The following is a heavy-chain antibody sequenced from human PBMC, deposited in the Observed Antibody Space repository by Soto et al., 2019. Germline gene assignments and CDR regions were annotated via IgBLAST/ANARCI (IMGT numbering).Heavy chain of an antibody. CDR1: GFTFSAHG. CDR2: IWYDGGTK. V-gene: IGHV3-33*01. CDR3: GRGGGGGSARYFDY. J-gene: IGHJ4*02. Sequence: QVQLVESGGGVVQPGRSLRLSCGVYGFTFSAHGMHWVRQAPGKGLEGVAVIWYDGGTKYHADSVKGRFTISRDNSKKFLYLQREGRGGEDTAVYYCGRGGGGGSARYFDYWGQGTPVTVSS. D-gene: IGHD6-25*01.